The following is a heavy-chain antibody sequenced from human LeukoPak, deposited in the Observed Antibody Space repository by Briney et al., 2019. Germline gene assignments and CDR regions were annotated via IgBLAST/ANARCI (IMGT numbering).Heavy chain of an antibody. V-gene: IGHV4-59*01. D-gene: IGHD5/OR15-5a*01. J-gene: IGHJ3*02. CDR3: ARGLVLHTDDAFDI. CDR2: VYDNDIS. CDR1: GASIRSYF. Sequence: SETLSLTCSVSGASIRSYFWSWIRQSPGKGLEWIGYVYDNDISNFNPSLESRDTILVDRSKSQFSLKLRSVTAADTAVYYCARGLVLHTDDAFDIWGPGTMVTVSS.